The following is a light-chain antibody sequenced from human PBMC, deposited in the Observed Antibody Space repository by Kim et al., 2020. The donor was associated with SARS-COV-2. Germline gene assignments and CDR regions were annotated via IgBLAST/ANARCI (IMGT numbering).Light chain of an antibody. Sequence: DIVMTQSPDSLAVSLGARATINCKSGHSVLYTSNNKNYLAWYQQKPGQPPKLLIYWASSRESGVPDRFSGSGSGTDFTLTIRSLQAADVAVYYCHQYYNNPWTFGQGTKVDTK. CDR2: WAS. V-gene: IGKV4-1*01. J-gene: IGKJ1*01. CDR3: HQYYNNPWT. CDR1: HSVLYTSNNKNY.